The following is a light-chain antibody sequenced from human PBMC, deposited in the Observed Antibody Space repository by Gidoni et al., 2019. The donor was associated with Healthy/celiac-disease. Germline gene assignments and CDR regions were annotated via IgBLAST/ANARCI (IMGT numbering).Light chain of an antibody. Sequence: SSELTQDSAVSVALGQTVRITCQGDSLRSYYASWYQQKPGQAPVLVIYGKNNRPSGIPDRFSGSSSGNTASLTITGAQAEDEADYYCNTRDSSGNHLVFGRGTKLTVL. V-gene: IGLV3-19*01. CDR1: SLRSYY. CDR2: GKN. CDR3: NTRDSSGNHLV. J-gene: IGLJ3*02.